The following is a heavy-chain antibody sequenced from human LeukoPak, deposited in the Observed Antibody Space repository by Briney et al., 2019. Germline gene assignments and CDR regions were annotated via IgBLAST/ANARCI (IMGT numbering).Heavy chain of an antibody. J-gene: IGHJ4*02. V-gene: IGHV3-7*05. D-gene: IGHD6-13*01. CDR3: ARAGYSSSWHLFDY. Sequence: GGSLRLSCVASGFTFNNYWMSWVRQAPGKGLERVASIKQDGSDKYYVDSVRGRFTISRDNAKNSLYLQMSSLRAGDTAVYYCARAGYSSSWHLFDYWGQGTLVTVSS. CDR2: IKQDGSDK. CDR1: GFTFNNYW.